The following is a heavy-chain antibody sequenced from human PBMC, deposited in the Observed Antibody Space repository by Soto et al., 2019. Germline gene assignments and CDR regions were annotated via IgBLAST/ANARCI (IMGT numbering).Heavy chain of an antibody. CDR2: ISAYNGNT. D-gene: IGHD3-3*01. CDR1: GYTFTSYG. J-gene: IGHJ3*01. V-gene: IGHV1-18*01. Sequence: ASVKVSCKASGYTFTSYGISWVRQAPGQGLEWMGWISAYNGNTNYAQKLQGRVTMTTDTSTNTAYIALRSLRSDDAAVYYCAPTTLGLHTYFDFRSGYLDAFDVWGQGTMVTVS. CDR3: APTTLGLHTYFDFRSGYLDAFDV.